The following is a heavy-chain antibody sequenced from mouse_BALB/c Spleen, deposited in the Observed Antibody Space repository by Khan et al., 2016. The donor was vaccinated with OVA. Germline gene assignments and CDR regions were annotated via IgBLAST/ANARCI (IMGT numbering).Heavy chain of an antibody. V-gene: IGHV1S137*01. J-gene: IGHJ3*01. CDR2: ISTYYGDA. CDR1: GYTFTDYA. Sequence: QVQLQQSGAELVRPGVSVQISCKGSGYTFTDYAMHWVKQSHAKSLEWIGVISTYYGDADYNQKFKGKATMTVDKSSSTAYMELARLTSEDSAIDYRARGSGNSRFAYWGQGTLVTVSA. D-gene: IGHD1-3*01. CDR3: ARGSGNSRFAY.